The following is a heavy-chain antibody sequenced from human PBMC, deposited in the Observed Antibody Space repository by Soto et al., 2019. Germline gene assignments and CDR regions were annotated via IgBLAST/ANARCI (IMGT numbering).Heavy chain of an antibody. CDR1: GFIFSNYS. Sequence: PGGSLRLSCAASGFIFSNYSMNWVRQAPGKGLEWVSAISRTSIYIYYPDSLNGRFTVSRDNAKNSLYLQMNSLRAEDTAVYYCARDPSYPPRIAVAGTDGYWGQGTLVTVSS. V-gene: IGHV3-21*01. D-gene: IGHD6-19*01. J-gene: IGHJ4*02. CDR2: ISRTSIYI. CDR3: ARDPSYPPRIAVAGTDGY.